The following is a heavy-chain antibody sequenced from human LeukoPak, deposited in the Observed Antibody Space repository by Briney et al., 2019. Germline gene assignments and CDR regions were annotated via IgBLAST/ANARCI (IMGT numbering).Heavy chain of an antibody. CDR2: IYHSGST. Sequence: SETLSLTCTVSGYSISSAYYWGWIRQPPGKGLEWIGNIYHSGSTYYNPSLKSRVTISVDTSKNQFSLKLSSVTAADTAVYYCARAGIVVVPHDAFDIWGQGTMVTVSS. CDR1: GYSISSAYY. CDR3: ARAGIVVVPHDAFDI. V-gene: IGHV4-38-2*02. D-gene: IGHD2-2*01. J-gene: IGHJ3*02.